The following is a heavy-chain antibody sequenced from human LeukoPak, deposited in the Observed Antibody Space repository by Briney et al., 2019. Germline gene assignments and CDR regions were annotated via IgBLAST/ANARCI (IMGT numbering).Heavy chain of an antibody. CDR2: ISSGSSYI. V-gene: IGHV3-21*01. D-gene: IGHD5-12*01. CDR3: ARDSGYGGR. CDR1: GFTFSSYS. J-gene: IGHJ4*02. Sequence: GGSLRLSCAASGFTFSSYSMNWVRQAPGKGLEWDSSISSGSSYIYYADSVKGRFTISRDNAKNSLYLQMNSLRAEDTAVYYCARDSGYGGRWGQGTLVTVSS.